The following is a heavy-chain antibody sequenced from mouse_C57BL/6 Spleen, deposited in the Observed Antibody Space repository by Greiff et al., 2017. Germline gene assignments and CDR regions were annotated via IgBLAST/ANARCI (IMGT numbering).Heavy chain of an antibody. CDR3: ARWGAAQANYAMEY. D-gene: IGHD3-2*02. CDR1: GYTFTSYW. Sequence: QVQLQQPGAELVRPGSSVKLSCKASGYTFTSYWMHWVKQRPIQGLEWIGNIDPSDSETHYNQKFKDKATLTVDKSSSTAYMQLSSLTSEDSAVYYCARWGAAQANYAMEYWGQGTSVTVSS. J-gene: IGHJ4*01. V-gene: IGHV1-52*01. CDR2: IDPSDSET.